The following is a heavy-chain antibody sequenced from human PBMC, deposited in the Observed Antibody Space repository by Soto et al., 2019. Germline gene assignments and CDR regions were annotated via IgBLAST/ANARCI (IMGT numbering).Heavy chain of an antibody. CDR1: GFTFSTYV. CDR2: ISVDGGST. V-gene: IGHV3-30*14. CDR3: AREDESSGHAGTFKH. D-gene: IGHD3-22*01. J-gene: IGHJ1*01. Sequence: QVQLVESGGGVVQPGRSLRLSCIASGFTFSTYVMHWVRQAPGEGLEWVAGISVDGGSTHYTDSVKGLFTISRDNAKNTVYLQMDSLTVEETTVYYCAREDESSGHAGTFKHWGQGTLVTVSS.